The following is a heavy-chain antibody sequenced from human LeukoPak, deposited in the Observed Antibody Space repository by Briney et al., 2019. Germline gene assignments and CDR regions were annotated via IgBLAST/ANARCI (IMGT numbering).Heavy chain of an antibody. J-gene: IGHJ4*02. CDR2: INPNSGGT. CDR3: ARDNSSGWYYPPFDY. Sequence: GASVKVSCKASGYTFTGYYIHWVRQAPGQGLEWMGWINPNSGGTNYAQKFQGRVTMTRDTSISTAYMELSRLRSDDTAVYYCARDNSSGWYYPPFDYWGQGTLVTVSS. CDR1: GYTFTGYY. V-gene: IGHV1-2*02. D-gene: IGHD6-19*01.